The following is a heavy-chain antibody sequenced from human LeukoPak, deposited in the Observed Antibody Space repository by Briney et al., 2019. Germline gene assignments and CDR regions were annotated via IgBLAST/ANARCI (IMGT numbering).Heavy chain of an antibody. Sequence: GRSLRLSCAASGFTFSSSAMTWVRQAPGKGLEWVSAINSGGDNTVYADYVKGRLTISRDNSKNTLYLQMNSLRAEDTAIYYCTKGGSYAPLDYWGQGTLVTVSS. CDR1: GFTFSSSA. J-gene: IGHJ4*02. V-gene: IGHV3-23*01. CDR3: TKGGSYAPLDY. CDR2: INSGGDNT. D-gene: IGHD1-26*01.